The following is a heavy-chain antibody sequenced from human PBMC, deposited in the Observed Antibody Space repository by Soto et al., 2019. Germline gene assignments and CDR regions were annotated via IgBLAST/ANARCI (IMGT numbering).Heavy chain of an antibody. CDR2: INPNSGGT. CDR3: ARDRYRNYDILTGYIFNDYYYGMDV. V-gene: IGHV1-2*04. CDR1: GYTFTGYY. Sequence: GASVKVSCKASGYTFTGYYMHWVRQAPGQGLEWMGWINPNSGGTNYAQKFQGWVTMTRDTSISTAYMELSRLRSDDTAVYYCARDRYRNYDILTGYIFNDYYYGMDVWGQGTTVTVSS. D-gene: IGHD3-9*01. J-gene: IGHJ6*02.